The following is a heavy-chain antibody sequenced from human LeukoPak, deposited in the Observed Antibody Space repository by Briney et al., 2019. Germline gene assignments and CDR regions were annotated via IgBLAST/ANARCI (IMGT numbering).Heavy chain of an antibody. Sequence: GGSLRRSYSASGFTFSSYDMHWLRQATGKDRGWLSAISTAADTYYPGYVTGRFTTSRENATTSLYLQMNSPSAGDTAVYYCAIGPTATGWLYWGQGTLVTVSS. V-gene: IGHV3-13*01. CDR3: AIGPTATGWLY. CDR2: ISTAADT. CDR1: GFTFSSYD. D-gene: IGHD5-24*01. J-gene: IGHJ4*02.